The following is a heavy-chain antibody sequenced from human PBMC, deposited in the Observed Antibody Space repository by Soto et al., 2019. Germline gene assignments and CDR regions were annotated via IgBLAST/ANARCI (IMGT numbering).Heavy chain of an antibody. CDR2: IYYSGST. CDR1: GGSISSGGYY. CDR3: GRPSYDRSGPPADP. Sequence: QVQLQESGPGLVKPSQTLSLTCTVSGGSISSGGYYWSWIRQHPGKGLEWIGYIYYSGSTYYNPSLMSRVTISVATSKNRFSLKWSSVTAADTAGYYCGRPSYDRSGPPADPWGPGPLVPVSS. V-gene: IGHV4-31*03. D-gene: IGHD3-22*01. J-gene: IGHJ5*02.